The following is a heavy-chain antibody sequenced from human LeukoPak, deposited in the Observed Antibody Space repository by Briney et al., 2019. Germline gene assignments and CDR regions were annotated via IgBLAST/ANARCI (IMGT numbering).Heavy chain of an antibody. V-gene: IGHV3-74*01. Sequence: GGSLRLSSAASGFTFRSCWMHWVRQVAGEELVWVSRINGDGSATNYADSVRGRFTISRDNAKNTLYLQMNSLRADGSAVYYCASLVGGYYPPVEAFDIWGQGTMVTVSS. J-gene: IGHJ3*02. CDR1: GFTFRSCW. D-gene: IGHD3-3*01. CDR3: ASLVGGYYPPVEAFDI. CDR2: INGDGSAT.